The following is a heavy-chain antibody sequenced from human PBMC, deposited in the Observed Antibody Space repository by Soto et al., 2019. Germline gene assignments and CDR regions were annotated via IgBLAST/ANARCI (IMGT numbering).Heavy chain of an antibody. CDR3: VKDRSWVVVGQGAAHFDY. D-gene: IGHD2-2*01. CDR1: GFAFSAYA. J-gene: IGHJ4*02. CDR2: ISGYGDLT. Sequence: EVQLLESGGGLVQPGGSLRLSCAASGFAFSAYAMSWVRQAPGKGLEWVSGISGYGDLTYYADSVKGRFTISRDNSKNTLHLQMNSLRAEDTALYHCVKDRSWVVVGQGAAHFDYWGQGTQATVS. V-gene: IGHV3-23*01.